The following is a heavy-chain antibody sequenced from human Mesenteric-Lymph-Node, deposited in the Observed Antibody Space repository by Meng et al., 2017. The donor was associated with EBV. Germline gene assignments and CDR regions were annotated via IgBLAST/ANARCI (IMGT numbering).Heavy chain of an antibody. Sequence: QVQLVQSGAEVKKPGALGKVSCKASGYVFIPYGIAWFRQAPGQGLEWMGWISTYNGNTHYAQKLQGRVTVTTDTSTSTSYMEVRSLRSDDTAVYYCARLYGSGTYYTSSWFDPWGQGTLVTVSS. D-gene: IGHD3-10*01. CDR3: ARLYGSGTYYTSSWFDP. CDR1: GYVFIPYG. CDR2: ISTYNGNT. J-gene: IGHJ5*02. V-gene: IGHV1-18*01.